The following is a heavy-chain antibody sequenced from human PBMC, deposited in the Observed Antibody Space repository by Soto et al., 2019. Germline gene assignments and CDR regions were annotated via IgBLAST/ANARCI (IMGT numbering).Heavy chain of an antibody. CDR3: ASKNYGDSVTPLQF. CDR1: SASISSTNW. Sequence: QVQLQESGPGLVKPSETLSLTCAVSSASISSTNWWNWVRQPPGKGLEWIGEIYHDGSTNYSPSLKSRVTISVDKSKNQFSLNLMSVTAADTAVHYCASKNYGDSVTPLQFWGQGTLVTVSS. J-gene: IGHJ1*01. V-gene: IGHV4-4*02. D-gene: IGHD4-17*01. CDR2: IYHDGST.